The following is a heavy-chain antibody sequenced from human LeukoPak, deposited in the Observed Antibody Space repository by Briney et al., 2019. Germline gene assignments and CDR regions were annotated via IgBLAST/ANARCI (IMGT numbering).Heavy chain of an antibody. V-gene: IGHV3-74*01. J-gene: IGHJ4*02. CDR3: ARDRYSSGFDY. CDR1: GFTLRHYW. D-gene: IGHD6-25*01. CDR2: INNDGSST. Sequence: PGGSLRLSCAASGFTLRHYWMHWVRQAPGKGLVWVSRINNDGSSTIYSDSVKGRFTISRDNAKNMLYLQMNGLRAEDTAVYYCARDRYSSGFDYWGQGTLVTVSS.